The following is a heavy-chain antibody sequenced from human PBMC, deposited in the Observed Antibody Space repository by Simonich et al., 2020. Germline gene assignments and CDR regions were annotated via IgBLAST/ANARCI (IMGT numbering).Heavy chain of an antibody. V-gene: IGHV2-5*02. CDR1: GFSLSTSGVG. CDR2: IYWDDDK. CDR3: AHHRYYDILTGYYKRDAFDI. Sequence: GFSLSTSGVGVGWIRQPPGKALEWLALIYWDDDKRYSPSLKSRLTITKDTSKNQVVLTMTNMDPVETATYYCAHHRYYDILTGYYKRDAFDIWGQGTMVTVSS. D-gene: IGHD3-9*01. J-gene: IGHJ3*02.